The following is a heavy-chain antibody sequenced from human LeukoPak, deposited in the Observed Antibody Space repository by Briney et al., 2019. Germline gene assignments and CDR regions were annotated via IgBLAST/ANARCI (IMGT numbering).Heavy chain of an antibody. Sequence: SQTLSLTRAVYVGSFSGYYWGWICQPPGKGLEWIGEINHSGSTNYNPSLKSRVTISVDTSKNQCSLKLSSVTAADTAVYYCARLYYYGSGSYSDAFDIWGQGTMVTVSS. CDR2: INHSGST. CDR3: ARLYYYGSGSYSDAFDI. D-gene: IGHD3-10*01. V-gene: IGHV4-34*01. J-gene: IGHJ3*02. CDR1: VGSFSGYY.